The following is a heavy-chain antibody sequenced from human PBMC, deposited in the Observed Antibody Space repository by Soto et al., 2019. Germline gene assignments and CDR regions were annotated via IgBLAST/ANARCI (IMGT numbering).Heavy chain of an antibody. J-gene: IGHJ5*02. D-gene: IGHD2-15*01. CDR1: GGSMSSSSHY. V-gene: IGHV4-39*01. Sequence: SETLSLTCTVSGGSMSSSSHYWGWIRQPPGKGLEWIGSISYSGSTYYNPPLKSRVAMSVDTSKSQFSLQLNSGTPEDTAVYYCARDRVAARLLGFDPWGQGTLVTVSS. CDR2: ISYSGST. CDR3: ARDRVAARLLGFDP.